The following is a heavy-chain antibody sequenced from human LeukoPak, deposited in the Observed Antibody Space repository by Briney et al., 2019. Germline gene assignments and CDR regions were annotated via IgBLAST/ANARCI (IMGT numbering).Heavy chain of an antibody. CDR1: GGSFSGHY. CDR3: ARRAYSAAYWKHFDY. CDR2: IYYHENT. Sequence: SETLSLTCAVYGGSFSGHYWGWIRQAPGKGLEWIGSIYYHENTYYNSSLKSRVTISVDTSKNQFSLKLNSVTAADTAVYFCARRAYSAAYWKHFDYWGQGTLVTVSS. D-gene: IGHD1-1*01. V-gene: IGHV4-34*01. J-gene: IGHJ4*02.